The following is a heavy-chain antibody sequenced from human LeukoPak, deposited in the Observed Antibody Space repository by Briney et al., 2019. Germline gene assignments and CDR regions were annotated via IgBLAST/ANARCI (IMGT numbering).Heavy chain of an antibody. D-gene: IGHD3-16*01. CDR2: IWYDGSNK. J-gene: IGHJ4*02. CDR3: ARDAGRGYYFDY. CDR1: GFTFSSYG. Sequence: GGSLRLSCGASGFTFSSYGMHWVRQAPGKGLEWVAVIWYDGSNKYYADSVKGRFTISRDNSKNTLYLQMNSLRAEDTAVYYCARDAGRGYYFDYWGQGTLVTVSS. V-gene: IGHV3-33*01.